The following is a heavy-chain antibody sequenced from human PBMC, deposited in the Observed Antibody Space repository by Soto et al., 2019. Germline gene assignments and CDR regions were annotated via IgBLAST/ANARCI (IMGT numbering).Heavy chain of an antibody. V-gene: IGHV3-30*18. CDR3: AKGRGGPMDYRLDY. CDR2: ISDDGDDN. J-gene: IGHJ4*02. Sequence: QVQLVESGGGVVQPGRSLRLSCAASGFSFSTFGMHWVRQVPGKGLEWVAVISDDGDDNRYARFAKGRFIISRDNSKNALYLQMNSLRVEDTAVYFCAKGRGGPMDYRLDYWGQGVLVTVS. CDR1: GFSFSTFG. D-gene: IGHD3-10*01.